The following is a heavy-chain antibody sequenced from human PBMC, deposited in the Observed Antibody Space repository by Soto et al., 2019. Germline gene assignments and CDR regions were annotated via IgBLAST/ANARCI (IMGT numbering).Heavy chain of an antibody. V-gene: IGHV4-34*01. Sequence: SETLSLTCAVYGGSFSGYYWSWIRQPPGKGLEWIGEINHSGSTNYNPSLKSRVTISVDTSKNQFSLNLSSVTAADTAVYYCARCIAAAGPIDYWGQGTLVTSPQ. CDR1: GGSFSGYY. CDR2: INHSGST. CDR3: ARCIAAAGPIDY. D-gene: IGHD6-13*01. J-gene: IGHJ4*02.